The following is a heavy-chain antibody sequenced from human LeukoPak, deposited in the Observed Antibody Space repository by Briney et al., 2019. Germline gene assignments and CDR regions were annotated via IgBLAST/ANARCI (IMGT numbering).Heavy chain of an antibody. CDR1: GGSFSGHY. D-gene: IGHD6-13*01. J-gene: IGHJ1*01. Sequence: SETLSLTCAVYGGSFSGHYWSWIRQPPGKGLKWIGEINHSGSTNYNPSLKSRVAISVDTSKNQFSLKLSSVTAADTAVYYCARTYSSNWAQYFQHWGQGNLVSVSS. V-gene: IGHV4-34*01. CDR3: ARTYSSNWAQYFQH. CDR2: INHSGST.